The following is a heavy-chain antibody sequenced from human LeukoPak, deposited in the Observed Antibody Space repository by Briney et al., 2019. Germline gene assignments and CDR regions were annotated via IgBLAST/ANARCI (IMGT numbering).Heavy chain of an antibody. CDR1: GGSISRYY. V-gene: IGHV4-59*01. J-gene: IGHJ3*02. CDR3: ARSFNTMIGAFDI. Sequence: ASETLSLTCSVSGGSISRYYWSWIRQPPGKGLEWIGYIYYSGSTNYNPSLKSRVTISVDTSKNQFSLKLSSVTAADTAVYYCARSFNTMIGAFDIWGQGTMVTVSS. D-gene: IGHD3-22*01. CDR2: IYYSGST.